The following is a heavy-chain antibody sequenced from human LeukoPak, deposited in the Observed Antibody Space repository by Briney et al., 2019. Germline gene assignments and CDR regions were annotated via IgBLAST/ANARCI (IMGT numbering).Heavy chain of an antibody. J-gene: IGHJ6*02. Sequence: ASVKVSCKASGFTFTSSAMQWVRQARGQRLEWIGWIVVGSGNTNYAQKFQERVTITRDMSTSTAYMELSSLRSEDTAVYYCAAMGIAVSYGMDVWGQGTTVTVSS. CDR3: AAMGIAVSYGMDV. D-gene: IGHD6-19*01. CDR1: GFTFTSSA. CDR2: IVVGSGNT. V-gene: IGHV1-58*02.